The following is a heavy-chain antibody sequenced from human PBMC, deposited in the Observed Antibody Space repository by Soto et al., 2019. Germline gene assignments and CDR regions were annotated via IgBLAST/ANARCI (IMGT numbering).Heavy chain of an antibody. CDR1: GFTFSNAW. CDR3: TTAVTTGTTEAEYYYYYYGMDV. D-gene: IGHD1-1*01. V-gene: IGHV3-15*07. CDR2: IKSKTDGGTT. Sequence: GGSLRLSCAASGFTFSNAWMNWVRQAPGKGLEWVGRIKSKTDGGTTDYAAPVKGRFTISRDDSKNTLYLQMNSLKTEDTAVYYCTTAVTTGTTEAEYYYYYYGMDVWGQGTTVTVSS. J-gene: IGHJ6*02.